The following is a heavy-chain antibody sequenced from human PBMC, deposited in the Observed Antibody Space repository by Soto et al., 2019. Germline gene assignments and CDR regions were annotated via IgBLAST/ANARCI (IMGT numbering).Heavy chain of an antibody. CDR3: AHGSGWLSDY. J-gene: IGHJ4*02. CDR1: GFSLTSTAVG. V-gene: IGHV2-5*02. D-gene: IGHD6-19*01. CDR2: IYWDDDN. Sequence: QITLKESGPTLVKPTETLTLTCTFSGFSLTSTAVGVNWIRHPPGKALEWLALIYWDDDNHYNPSLKNRLTITKDTSKNQVVLTMTNMDPVATATYYCAHGSGWLSDYWGQGTLVTVSS.